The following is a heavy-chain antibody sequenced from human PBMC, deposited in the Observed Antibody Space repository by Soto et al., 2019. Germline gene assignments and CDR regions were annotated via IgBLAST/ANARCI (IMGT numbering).Heavy chain of an antibody. Sequence: SSETLSLTCSVSGGSIGSSSYYFGWIRQPPGKGLEWVGGIFYTGTTYYSPSLKDRVSISVDTSNNSFSLNLTSVTAADTAVYFCARLVVVAPVANVWGQGALVTVSS. CDR1: GGSIGSSSYY. J-gene: IGHJ4*02. D-gene: IGHD2-21*01. V-gene: IGHV4-39*01. CDR2: IFYTGTT. CDR3: ARLVVVAPVANV.